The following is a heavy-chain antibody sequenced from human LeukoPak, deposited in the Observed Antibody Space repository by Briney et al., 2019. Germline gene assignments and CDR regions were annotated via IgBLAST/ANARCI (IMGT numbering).Heavy chain of an antibody. CDR3: ARASSLVWFDP. V-gene: IGHV4-34*01. CDR1: GGSFSGYY. CDR2: INHSGST. D-gene: IGHD6-13*01. Sequence: SSETLSLTCAVYGGSFSGYYWSWIRQPAGKGLEWIGEINHSGSTNYNPSLKSRVTISVDTSKNQFSLKLSSVTAADTAVYYCARASSLVWFDPWGQGTLVTVSS. J-gene: IGHJ5*02.